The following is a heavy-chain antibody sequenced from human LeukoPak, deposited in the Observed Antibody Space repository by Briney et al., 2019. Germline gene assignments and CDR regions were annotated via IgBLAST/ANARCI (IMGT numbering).Heavy chain of an antibody. CDR2: IYSDGST. Sequence: GGSLRLSCAASGFTFSSYAMSWVRQAPGKGLEWVSVIYSDGSTQYADSVKGRFTITRDNYKNTLYLQMNSLRDEDTAMYYCARRYQVSWYFDLWGRGTLVTVSS. CDR3: ARRYQVSWYFDL. J-gene: IGHJ2*01. V-gene: IGHV3-66*01. D-gene: IGHD2-15*01. CDR1: GFTFSSYA.